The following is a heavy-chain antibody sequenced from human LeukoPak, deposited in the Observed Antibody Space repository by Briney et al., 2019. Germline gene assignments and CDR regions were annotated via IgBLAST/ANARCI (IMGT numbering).Heavy chain of an antibody. CDR3: ATDIAVAGKGTYYFDY. Sequence: ASVKVSCKASGYTFTGYYMHWVRQAPGQGLEWMGWINPNSGGTNYAQKFQGRVTMTRDTSISTAYMELSRLRSDDTAAYYCATDIAVAGKGTYYFDYWGQGTLVTVSS. CDR1: GYTFTGYY. J-gene: IGHJ4*02. D-gene: IGHD6-19*01. V-gene: IGHV1-2*02. CDR2: INPNSGGT.